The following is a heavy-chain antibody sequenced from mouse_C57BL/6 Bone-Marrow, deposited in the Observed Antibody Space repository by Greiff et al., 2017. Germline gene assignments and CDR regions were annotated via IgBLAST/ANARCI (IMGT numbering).Heavy chain of an antibody. V-gene: IGHV10-1*01. D-gene: IGHD1-1*01. CDR1: GFSFNTYA. Sequence: EVQLVESGGGLVQPKGSLKLSCAASGFSFNTYAMNWVRQAPGKGLEWVARIRSKSNNYATYYADSVKDRFTISRDDSESMLYLQMNNLKTEDTAMDYCVRHAHITTEGYFDVWGTGTTVTVSS. CDR3: VRHAHITTEGYFDV. CDR2: IRSKSNNYAT. J-gene: IGHJ1*03.